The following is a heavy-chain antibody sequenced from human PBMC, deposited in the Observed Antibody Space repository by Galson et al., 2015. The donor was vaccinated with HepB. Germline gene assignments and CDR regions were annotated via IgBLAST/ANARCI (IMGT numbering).Heavy chain of an antibody. CDR3: ARGYGGNRHDAFDI. D-gene: IGHD4-23*01. V-gene: IGHV3-30*04. CDR1: GFTFSFHA. CDR2: ISDDGSYQ. Sequence: SLRLSCAASGFTFSFHAIHWVRQAPGKGLDWVAVISDDGSYQYYADSVKGRFTISRDNAKNSLYLQMNSLRDEDTAVYYCARGYGGNRHDAFDIWGQGTMVTVSS. J-gene: IGHJ3*02.